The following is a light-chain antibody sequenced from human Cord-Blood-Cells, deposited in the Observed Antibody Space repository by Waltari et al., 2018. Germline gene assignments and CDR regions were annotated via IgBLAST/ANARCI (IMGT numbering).Light chain of an antibody. CDR3: MIWHSSAWV. V-gene: IGLV5-45*01. Sequence: QAVLTQPASLSASPGASASPPCTLRSAINVGTYRISWYQQKPGSPPQYLLRYKPDSDKQPGSGVPSRFSGSKDASANAGILLISGLQSEDEADYYCMIWHSSAWVFGGGTKLTVL. CDR1: SAINVGTYR. CDR2: YKPDSDK. J-gene: IGLJ3*02.